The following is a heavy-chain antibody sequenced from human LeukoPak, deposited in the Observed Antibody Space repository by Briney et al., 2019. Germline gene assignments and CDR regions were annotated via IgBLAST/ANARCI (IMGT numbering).Heavy chain of an antibody. CDR3: ARGSPSDGVGATTTIDY. CDR1: GGSFSGYY. CDR2: INHNGST. D-gene: IGHD1-26*01. J-gene: IGHJ4*02. V-gene: IGHV4-34*01. Sequence: SETLSLTCAVYGGSFSGYYWSWIRQPPGKGLEWIGEINHNGSTNYNPSHKSRVTISVDTSKNQFSLKLSSVTAADTAVYYCARGSPSDGVGATTTIDYWGQGTLVTVSS.